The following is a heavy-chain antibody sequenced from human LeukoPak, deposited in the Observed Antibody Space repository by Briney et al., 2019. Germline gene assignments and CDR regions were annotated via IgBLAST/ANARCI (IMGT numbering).Heavy chain of an antibody. CDR1: GGSISSGDYY. CDR2: ISSSSSYI. J-gene: IGHJ5*02. V-gene: IGHV3-21*01. Sequence: ETLSLTCTVSGGSISSGDYYWSWVRQAPGKGLEWVSSISSSSSYIYYADSVKGRFTISRDNAKNSLYLQMNSLRAEDTAVYYCARAPYSSSLDWFDPWGQGTLVTVSS. CDR3: ARAPYSSSLDWFDP. D-gene: IGHD6-13*01.